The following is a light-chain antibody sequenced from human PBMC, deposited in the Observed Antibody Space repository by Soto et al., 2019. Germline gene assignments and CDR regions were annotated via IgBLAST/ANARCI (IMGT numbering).Light chain of an antibody. V-gene: IGKV1-39*01. CDR1: QAINTY. CDR2: SAS. J-gene: IGKJ2*01. Sequence: DIPMTQSPSSLYASLGDRVTITCRASQAINTYLHWFQQRPGGAPKLLIYSASSLQTGVPPRFSGSGSGTHFTLTISSLQAEDFATYYCQQSSSTPHTFGQGTIVEIK. CDR3: QQSSSTPHT.